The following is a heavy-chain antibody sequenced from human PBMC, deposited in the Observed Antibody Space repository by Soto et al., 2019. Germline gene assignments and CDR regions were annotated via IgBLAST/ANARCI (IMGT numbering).Heavy chain of an antibody. D-gene: IGHD3-22*01. J-gene: IGHJ4*02. CDR3: ASYLGSGDSYDADY. CDR1: GGSISSSSYY. CDR2: IYYSGST. V-gene: IGHV4-39*01. Sequence: SETLSLTCTVSGGSISSSSYYWGWIRQPPGKGLEWIGSIYYSGSTYYNPSLKSRVTISVDTSKNQFSLKLSSVTAADTAVYYCASYLGSGDSYDADYWGQGTLVTVS.